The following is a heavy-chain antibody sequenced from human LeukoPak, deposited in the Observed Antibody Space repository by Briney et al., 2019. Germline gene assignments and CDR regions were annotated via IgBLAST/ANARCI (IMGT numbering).Heavy chain of an antibody. CDR2: ISSNGGST. Sequence: GGSLRLSCAASGFTFSSYAMHWVRQAPGKGLEYVSAISSNGGSTFYANSVKGRFTISRDTSKNTLYLQMNSLRAEDTAVYYCAKGRYSSSWYVFDYWGQGTLVTVSS. V-gene: IGHV3-64*01. D-gene: IGHD6-13*01. J-gene: IGHJ4*02. CDR1: GFTFSSYA. CDR3: AKGRYSSSWYVFDY.